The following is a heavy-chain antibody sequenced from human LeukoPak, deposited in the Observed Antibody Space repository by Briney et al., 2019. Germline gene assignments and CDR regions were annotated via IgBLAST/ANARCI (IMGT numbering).Heavy chain of an antibody. J-gene: IGHJ4*02. V-gene: IGHV3-23*01. CDR2: ISGSGGST. CDR1: GFTFGSYA. D-gene: IGHD2-2*01. CDR3: AKGWDIVVVPAAVYYFDY. Sequence: PGGSLRLSCAASGFTFGSYAMSWVRQAPGKGLEWVSAISGSGGSTYYADSVKGRFAISRDNSKNTLYLQMNSLRAEDTAVYYCAKGWDIVVVPAAVYYFDYWGQGTLVTVSS.